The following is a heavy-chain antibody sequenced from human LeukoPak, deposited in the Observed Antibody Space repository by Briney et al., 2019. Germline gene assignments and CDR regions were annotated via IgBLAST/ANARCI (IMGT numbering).Heavy chain of an antibody. D-gene: IGHD2-2*01. CDR1: GFTFSSYA. Sequence: GGSLRLSCAASGFTFSSYAMTWVRQAPDKGLEWVSAISGSDGSTYYADSVKGRFTISRDDSQNTLYLQMSSLSAEDTAVYYCAKVETSGGANCYALDYWGQGTLVTVSS. J-gene: IGHJ4*02. V-gene: IGHV3-23*01. CDR3: AKVETSGGANCYALDY. CDR2: ISGSDGST.